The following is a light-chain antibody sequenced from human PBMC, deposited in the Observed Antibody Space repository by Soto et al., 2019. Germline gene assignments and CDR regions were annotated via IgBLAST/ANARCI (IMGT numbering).Light chain of an antibody. V-gene: IGKV3-11*01. J-gene: IGKJ4*01. Sequence: EIVLTQSPATLSLSPGEGVTLSCRASQSVSSYLLWYQQKPGQPPRLLIYAASNRATGIPARFSGSGSGTDFTLTISSLEPEDFAVYYCQQHSNWQLTFVGGTKVGS. CDR2: AAS. CDR1: QSVSSY. CDR3: QQHSNWQLT.